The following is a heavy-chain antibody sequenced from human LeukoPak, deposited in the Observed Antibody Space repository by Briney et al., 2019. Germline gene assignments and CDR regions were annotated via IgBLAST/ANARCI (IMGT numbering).Heavy chain of an antibody. CDR1: GFTFSGYW. CDR3: ARDLVGSRGWYAIGGHDY. CDR2: TNSDGSTT. V-gene: IGHV3-74*01. Sequence: GGSLRLSCAASGFTFSGYWMHWVRQAPGKGLVWVSRTNSDGSTTSYADSVTGRFTISRDNAKNTLYLQMNSLRAEDTAVYYCARDLVGSRGWYAIGGHDYWGQGTLVTVSS. D-gene: IGHD6-19*01. J-gene: IGHJ4*02.